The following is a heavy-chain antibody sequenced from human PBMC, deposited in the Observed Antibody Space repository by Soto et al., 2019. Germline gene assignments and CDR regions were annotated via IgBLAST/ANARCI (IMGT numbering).Heavy chain of an antibody. CDR3: AKGRDWFDP. Sequence: SETLSLTCTVSGGSVSSYYWSWIRQPPGKGLEWIGYMYYGGSTNYNPSLKSRVTISVDTSKNQFSLKLSSVTAADTAVYYCAKGRDWFDPWGQGTLVT. J-gene: IGHJ5*02. V-gene: IGHV4-59*02. CDR2: MYYGGST. CDR1: GGSVSSYY.